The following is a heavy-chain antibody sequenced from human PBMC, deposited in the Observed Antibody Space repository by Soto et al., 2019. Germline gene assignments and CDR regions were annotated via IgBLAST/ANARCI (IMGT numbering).Heavy chain of an antibody. D-gene: IGHD3-22*01. CDR3: ARDGSGYDTSGYYLNYAFDI. Sequence: PSETLSLTCTVSGGSVSSHYWSWIRQAAGKGLEWIGRLYSTGSNNYNPSLRSRVTMSVGTSRNHFSLTLTSVSAADTAVYYCARDGSGYDTSGYYLNYAFDIWGQGTMVTVSS. V-gene: IGHV4-4*07. J-gene: IGHJ3*02. CDR1: GGSVSSHY. CDR2: LYSTGSN.